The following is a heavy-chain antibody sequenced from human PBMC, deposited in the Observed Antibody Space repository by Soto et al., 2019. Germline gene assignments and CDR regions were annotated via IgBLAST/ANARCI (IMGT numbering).Heavy chain of an antibody. V-gene: IGHV1-18*01. CDR3: ARDWAAAGPFDY. CDR2: ISAYNGNT. CDR1: GYTFTSYG. Sequence: ASVKVSCTASGYTFTSYGISWVRQAPGQGLEWMGWISAYNGNTNYAQKLQGRVTMTTDTSTSTAYMELRSLRSDDTAVYCCARDWAAAGPFDYWGQGTLVTVSS. J-gene: IGHJ4*02. D-gene: IGHD6-13*01.